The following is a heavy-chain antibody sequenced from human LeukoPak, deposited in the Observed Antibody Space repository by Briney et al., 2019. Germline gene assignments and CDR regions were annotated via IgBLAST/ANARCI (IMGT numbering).Heavy chain of an antibody. CDR1: ASGFTFSNYG. CDR2: IWYDGTNE. J-gene: IGHJ4*02. D-gene: IGHD6-13*01. Sequence: PGGSLRLSCAASASGFTFSNYGMHWVRQAPGKGLEWVALIWYDGTNENYADSVKGRFTISRDNSKNTLYLQMNSLRAEDTAVYYCARARAGAGTFFFDYWGQGTLVTVSS. V-gene: IGHV3-33*01. CDR3: ARARAGAGTFFFDY.